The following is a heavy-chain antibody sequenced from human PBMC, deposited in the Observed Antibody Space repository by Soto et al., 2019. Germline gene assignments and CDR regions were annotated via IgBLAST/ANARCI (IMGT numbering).Heavy chain of an antibody. V-gene: IGHV3-30*18. CDR1: GVSFSNYG. D-gene: IGHD1-26*01. CDR3: AKARVRIVGANSFDY. J-gene: IGHJ4*02. Sequence: PEGSLRLSCVGSGVSFSNYGMHWVRQPPGKGLEWVALISDDGDKRYYADSVRGRLIISRDNSKDTLYLQMNSLGPDDTAVYFCAKARVRIVGANSFDYWGQGTAVTVSS. CDR2: ISDDGDKR.